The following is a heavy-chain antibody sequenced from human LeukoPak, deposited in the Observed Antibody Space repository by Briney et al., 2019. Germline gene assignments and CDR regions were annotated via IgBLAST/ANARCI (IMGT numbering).Heavy chain of an antibody. CDR1: GFTFSSYW. J-gene: IGHJ4*02. CDR3: ARPYLDFWSVGY. D-gene: IGHD3-3*01. V-gene: IGHV3-7*01. CDR2: IKEDGSEK. Sequence: GGSLRLSCAASGFTFSSYWISWVRQAPGKGLEWVANIKEDGSEKYYVDSVKGRFTISRDNAKNSLSLQMNSLRAEDTAVYYCARPYLDFWSVGYWGQGTLVTVSS.